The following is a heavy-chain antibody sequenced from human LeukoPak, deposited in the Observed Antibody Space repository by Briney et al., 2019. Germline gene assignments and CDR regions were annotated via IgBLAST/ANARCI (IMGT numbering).Heavy chain of an antibody. CDR2: ISSSSSTT. CDR1: GFTFSSYS. V-gene: IGHV3-48*01. J-gene: IGHJ4*02. D-gene: IGHD2-8*01. CDR3: ARGLCTNGVCFIFDY. Sequence: GGSLRLSCAASGFTFSSYSMNWVRQAPGKGLEWVSYISSSSSTTYYADSVKGRFTISRDNAKNSLYLQMNSLRAEDTAVYYCARGLCTNGVCFIFDYWGQGTLVTVSS.